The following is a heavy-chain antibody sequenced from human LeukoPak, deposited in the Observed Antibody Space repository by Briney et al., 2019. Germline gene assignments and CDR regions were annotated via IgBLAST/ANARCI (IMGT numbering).Heavy chain of an antibody. CDR3: ARGWFGELLFRFFEF. Sequence: GGSLRLSCAASGFTFSNYAMSWVRQAPGKGLEWVSSIISSGDFAYYADSVKGRFTISRDNSKKTLYLQMNSLRAEDTAVYYCARGWFGELLFRFFEFWGQGTLVTVSS. D-gene: IGHD3-10*01. V-gene: IGHV3-23*01. J-gene: IGHJ4*02. CDR1: GFTFSNYA. CDR2: IISSGDFA.